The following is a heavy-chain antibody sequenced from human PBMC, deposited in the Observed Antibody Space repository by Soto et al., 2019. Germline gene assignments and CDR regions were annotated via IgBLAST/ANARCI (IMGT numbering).Heavy chain of an antibody. CDR3: ARDRDSITTGCADAEYFQH. Sequence: GGSLRLSCAASGFTFSDYSMNWVRQAPGKGLEWISYISGSSSTIDYADSVKGRFTISRDNAKNSLYLQMNYLRAEDTALYYCARDRDSITTGCADAEYFQHWGRGTLVTVSS. CDR1: GFTFSDYS. V-gene: IGHV3-48*01. CDR2: ISGSSSTI. J-gene: IGHJ1*01. D-gene: IGHD3-22*01.